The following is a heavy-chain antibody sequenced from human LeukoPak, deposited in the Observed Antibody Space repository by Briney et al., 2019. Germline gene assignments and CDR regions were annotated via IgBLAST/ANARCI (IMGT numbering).Heavy chain of an antibody. J-gene: IGHJ4*02. CDR3: ASNPTGGETTRDY. V-gene: IGHV3-7*05. Sequence: PGGSLRLSCAASGFTFSRYWMSWVRQAPGKGLEWVANIKQDGSEKYYVDSVKGRFTISRDNAENSVYLQMSSLRAEDTAVYYCASNPTGGETTRDYWGQGTLVTVSS. CDR1: GFTFSRYW. CDR2: IKQDGSEK. D-gene: IGHD1-1*01.